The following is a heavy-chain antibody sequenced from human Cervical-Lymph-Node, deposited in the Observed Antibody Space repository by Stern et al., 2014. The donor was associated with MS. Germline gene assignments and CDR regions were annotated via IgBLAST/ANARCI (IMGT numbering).Heavy chain of an antibody. CDR3: ARGPSANQDY. CDR2: INTNTGNP. Sequence: VQLVQSGSELKKPGASVKVSCKASGYTFTSYSINWVRQAPGQGLEWMGWINTNTGNPTYAPGFTGRFAFSLDTSASPAYLQLSSLKPEDTGVYFCARGPSANQDYWGQGSLVTVSS. CDR1: GYTFTSYS. V-gene: IGHV7-4-1*02. D-gene: IGHD1-14*01. J-gene: IGHJ4*02.